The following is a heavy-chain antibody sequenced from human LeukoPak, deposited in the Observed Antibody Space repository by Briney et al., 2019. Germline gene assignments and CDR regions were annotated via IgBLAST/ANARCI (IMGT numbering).Heavy chain of an antibody. CDR2: MNPNSGNT. CDR1: GYTFTSYD. Sequence: GASVKVSCKASGYTFTSYDINWVRQAIGQGLEWMGWMNPNSGNTGYAQKFQGRVTITRNTSISTAYMELSSLRSEDTAVYYCAREDCSSTSCYGGWFDPWGQGTLVTVSS. J-gene: IGHJ5*02. V-gene: IGHV1-8*03. CDR3: AREDCSSTSCYGGWFDP. D-gene: IGHD2-2*01.